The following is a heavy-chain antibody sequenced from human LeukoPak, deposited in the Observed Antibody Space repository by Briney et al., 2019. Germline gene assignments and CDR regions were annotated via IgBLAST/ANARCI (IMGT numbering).Heavy chain of an antibody. J-gene: IGHJ4*02. V-gene: IGHV3-48*03. CDR2: ISSSGSTI. CDR3: ARDSQDDSSGSPLDY. Sequence: GGSLRLSCAASGFTFSSYEMNWVRQAPGKGLEWVSYISSSGSTIYYADSVKGRFTISRDNAKNSLYLQMNSLRAEDTAVYYCARDSQDDSSGSPLDYWGQGTLVTVSS. CDR1: GFTFSSYE. D-gene: IGHD3-22*01.